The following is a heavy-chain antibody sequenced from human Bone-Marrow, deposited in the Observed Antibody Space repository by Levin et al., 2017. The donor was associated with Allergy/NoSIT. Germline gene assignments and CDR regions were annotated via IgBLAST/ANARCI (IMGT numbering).Heavy chain of an antibody. V-gene: IGHV4-38-2*01. J-gene: IGHJ4*02. Sequence: SETLSLTCAVSGYSISSGYYWGWIRQPPGKGLEWIGSIYHSGSTYYNPSLKSRVTISVDTSKNQFSLKLSSVTAADTAVYYCASDSSLDTSCYSAGFDYWGQGTLVTVSS. D-gene: IGHD2-2*01. CDR1: GYSISSGYY. CDR2: IYHSGST. CDR3: ASDSSLDTSCYSAGFDY.